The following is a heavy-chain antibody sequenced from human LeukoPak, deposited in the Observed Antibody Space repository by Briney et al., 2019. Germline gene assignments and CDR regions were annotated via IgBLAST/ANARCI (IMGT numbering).Heavy chain of an antibody. D-gene: IGHD3-16*01. CDR3: AKDRPRFRATGGFGGYYFDY. V-gene: IGHV3-23*01. Sequence: GGSLRLSCAASGLTFSSYGMNWVRQAPGKGLEWVSAMSGSCDSTYHADSVRGRFTVSRDNSKNTLYLQMKSLSAEDTAVYYCAKDRPRFRATGGFGGYYFDYWGQGTLVTVSS. CDR2: MSGSCDST. J-gene: IGHJ4*02. CDR1: GLTFSSYG.